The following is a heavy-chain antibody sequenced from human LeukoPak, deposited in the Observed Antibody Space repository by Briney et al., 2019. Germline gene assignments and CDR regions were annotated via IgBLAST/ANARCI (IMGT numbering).Heavy chain of an antibody. D-gene: IGHD6-19*01. J-gene: IGHJ5*02. V-gene: IGHV3-48*02. Sequence: PGGSLRLSCAASGFTFSSYSMNWVRQAPGKGLEWVSYISSGSGTIHYADSVKGRFTISRDNAKNSLYLQMNSLRDEDTAVYYCARGIAVAGTSDSWGQGTLVPVSS. CDR1: GFTFSSYS. CDR2: ISSGSGTI. CDR3: ARGIAVAGTSDS.